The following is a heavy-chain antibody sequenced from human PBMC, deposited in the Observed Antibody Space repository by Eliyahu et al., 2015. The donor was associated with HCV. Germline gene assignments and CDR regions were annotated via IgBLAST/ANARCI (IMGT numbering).Heavy chain of an antibody. CDR3: ARLGYSYGYYYFDY. V-gene: IGHV4-39*01. CDR1: GGSISSSSYY. J-gene: IGHJ4*02. Sequence: QLQLQESGPGLVKPSETLSLTCTVSGGSISSSSYYWGWIRQPPGKGLEWIGGIYYSGSTYYNPSLKSRVTISVDTSKNQFSLKLSSVTAADTAVYYCARLGYSYGYYYFDYWGQGTLVTVSS. D-gene: IGHD5-18*01. CDR2: IYYSGST.